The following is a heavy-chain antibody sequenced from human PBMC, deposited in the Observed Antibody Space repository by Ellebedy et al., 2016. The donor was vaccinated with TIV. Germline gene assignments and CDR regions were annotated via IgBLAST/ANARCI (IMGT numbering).Heavy chain of an antibody. V-gene: IGHV1-18*01. Sequence: ASVKVSCKASGYTFTSYGISWVRQAPGQGLEWMGWISAYNGNTNYAQKLQDRVTMTTDTSTSTAYMELRSLRSDDTAVYYCAREQDYDFWSDYYRGPAAAGKRANWFDPWGQGTLVTVSS. CDR1: GYTFTSYG. CDR2: ISAYNGNT. CDR3: AREQDYDFWSDYYRGPAAAGKRANWFDP. J-gene: IGHJ5*02. D-gene: IGHD3-3*01.